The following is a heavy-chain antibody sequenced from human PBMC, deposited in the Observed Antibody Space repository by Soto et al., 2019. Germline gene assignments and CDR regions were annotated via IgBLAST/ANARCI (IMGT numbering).Heavy chain of an antibody. CDR3: ARVEVPAAGGTVWFDP. CDR2: IYYSGST. J-gene: IGHJ5*02. CDR1: GGSISSYY. Sequence: PSETLSLTCTVSGGSISSYYWSWIRQPPGKGLEWIGYIYYSGSTNYNPSLKSRVTISVDTSKNQFSLKLSSVTAADTAVYYCARVEVPAAGGTVWFDPWGQGTLVTVSS. D-gene: IGHD2-2*01. V-gene: IGHV4-59*01.